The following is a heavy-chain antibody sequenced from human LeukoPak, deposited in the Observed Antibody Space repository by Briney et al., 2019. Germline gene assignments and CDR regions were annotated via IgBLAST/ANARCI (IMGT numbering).Heavy chain of an antibody. CDR3: ARSDASGHDY. CDR1: GGSISSYY. J-gene: IGHJ4*02. CDR2: IYYSGST. D-gene: IGHD6-19*01. V-gene: IGHV4-59*01. Sequence: PSQTLSLTCTVSGGSISSYYWSWIRQPPGKGLEWIGYIYYSGSTNYNPSLKSRVTISVDTSKNQFSLKLSSVTAADTAVYYCARSDASGHDYWGQGTLVTVSS.